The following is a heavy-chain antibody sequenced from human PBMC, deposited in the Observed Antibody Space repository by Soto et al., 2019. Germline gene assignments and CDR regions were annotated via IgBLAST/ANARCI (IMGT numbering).Heavy chain of an antibody. V-gene: IGHV1-18*01. CDR1: GYTFTSYG. D-gene: IGHD3-16*02. J-gene: IGHJ4*02. CDR3: ARDAGAGTDYIWGSYRPFDY. CDR2: ISAYNGNT. Sequence: QVQLVQSGAEVKKPGASVKVSCKASGYTFTSYGISWVRQAPGQGLEWMGWISAYNGNTNYAQKLQGRVTMTTDTSTSTAYMELRSLRSDDRAVYYCARDAGAGTDYIWGSYRPFDYWGQGTLVTVSS.